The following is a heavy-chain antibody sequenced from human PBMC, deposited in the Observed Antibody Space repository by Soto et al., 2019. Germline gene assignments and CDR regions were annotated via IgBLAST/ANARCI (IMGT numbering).Heavy chain of an antibody. CDR1: GYTFTSYY. Sequence: ASVKVSCKASGYTFTSYYMHWVRQAPGQGLQWMGIIIPTGGSTSYAQKFQGRVTMTSDTSTSTVYMELSRLISEDTAVYYCARANIYYDSSGYRKDAFDIWGQGTKVTVSS. CDR3: ARANIYYDSSGYRKDAFDI. V-gene: IGHV1-46*01. D-gene: IGHD3-22*01. CDR2: IIPTGGST. J-gene: IGHJ3*02.